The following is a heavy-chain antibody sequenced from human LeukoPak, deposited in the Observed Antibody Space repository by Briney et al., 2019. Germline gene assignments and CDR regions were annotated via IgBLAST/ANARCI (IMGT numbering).Heavy chain of an antibody. CDR3: ARHRGNYDYVWGSYRYPAWFDP. CDR2: INHSGST. D-gene: IGHD3-16*02. J-gene: IGHJ5*02. Sequence: PSGTLSLTCAVYGGSFSGYYWSWIRQPPGKGLEWIGEINHSGSTNYNPSLKSRVTISVETSKNQFSLKLRSVPAADTAVYYCARHRGNYDYVWGSYRYPAWFDPWGQGTLVTVSS. CDR1: GGSFSGYY. V-gene: IGHV4-34*01.